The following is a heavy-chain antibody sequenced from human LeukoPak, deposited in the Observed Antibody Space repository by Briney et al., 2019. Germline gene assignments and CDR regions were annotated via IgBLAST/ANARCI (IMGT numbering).Heavy chain of an antibody. CDR2: ISGGGDST. V-gene: IGHV3-23*01. J-gene: IGHJ1*01. CDR3: ANRRGTAMLFEY. Sequence: GGSLRLSCAAPGFTFSSSGMSWVRQTPGKGLELVSAISGGGDSTYYADSVKGRFTISRDNYKNTLYLQMNSLRVEDTAVYYCANRRGTAMLFEYWGQGTLVTVSS. D-gene: IGHD5-18*01. CDR1: GFTFSSSG.